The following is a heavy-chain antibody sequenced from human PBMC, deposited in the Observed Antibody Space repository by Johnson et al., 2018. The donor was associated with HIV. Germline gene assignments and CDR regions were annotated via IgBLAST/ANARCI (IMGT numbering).Heavy chain of an antibody. J-gene: IGHJ3*02. CDR1: GFTFSSYD. CDR3: ARAAVAAPSAFDI. D-gene: IGHD6-19*01. V-gene: IGHV3-13*01. Sequence: VQLVESGGGLVQPGGSLRLSCAASGFTFSSYDMHWVRQATGKGLEWVSAIGTAGDTYYPGSVKGRFTISRKNAKNSLYLQMNSLRAGDTAVYYCARAAVAAPSAFDIWGQGTMVTVSS. CDR2: IGTAGDT.